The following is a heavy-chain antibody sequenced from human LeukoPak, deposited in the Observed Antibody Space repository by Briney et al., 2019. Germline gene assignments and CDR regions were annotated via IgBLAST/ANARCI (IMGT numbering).Heavy chain of an antibody. Sequence: SETLSLTCTVSGGSINSGNYYWSWIRQHPGKGLEWIGYIYSSGSTYYNPSLRSRLTISVDTSKNQFSLKLSSVTAADTVVYYCATYGYYYYGMDVWGQGTTVTVSS. V-gene: IGHV4-31*03. CDR3: ATYGYYYYGMDV. CDR1: GGSINSGNYY. J-gene: IGHJ6*02. CDR2: IYSSGST. D-gene: IGHD2-21*01.